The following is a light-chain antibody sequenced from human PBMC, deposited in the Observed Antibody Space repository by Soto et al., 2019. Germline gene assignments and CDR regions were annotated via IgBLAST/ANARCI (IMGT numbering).Light chain of an antibody. CDR3: QQYNNWPLT. CDR1: QSVSSN. J-gene: IGKJ4*01. Sequence: EIVMTQSPATLSVSPGERATLSCRASQSVSSNLAWYQQKPGQAPRLLIYGASTRATGIPARSSGSGSGTEFTLTLSSLQSEDFAVYYCQQYNNWPLTFGGGTKVDIK. V-gene: IGKV3-15*01. CDR2: GAS.